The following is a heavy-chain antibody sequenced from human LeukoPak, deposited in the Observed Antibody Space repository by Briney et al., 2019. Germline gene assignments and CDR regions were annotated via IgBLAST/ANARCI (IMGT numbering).Heavy chain of an antibody. D-gene: IGHD5-18*01. J-gene: IGHJ4*02. V-gene: IGHV3-23*01. CDR1: GFLFRSDA. CDR2: ISPSGDTT. CDR3: TRDPGGGYSPTWYEGLFKY. Sequence: PGGSLRLSCAASGFLFRSDARTWVPQAPGKGLQWVAAISPSGDTTSDADAVRGRFTVSRDNSNDILFLQVNNLRAEDTAVYFCTRDPGGGYSPTWYEGLFKYWGQGTLLSVYS.